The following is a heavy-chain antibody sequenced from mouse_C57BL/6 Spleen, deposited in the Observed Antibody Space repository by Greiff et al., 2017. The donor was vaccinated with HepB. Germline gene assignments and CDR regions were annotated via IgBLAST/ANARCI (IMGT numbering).Heavy chain of an antibody. V-gene: IGHV1-64*01. Sequence: QVQLLQPGAELVKPGASVKLSCKASGYTFTSYWMHWVKQRPGQGLEWIGMIHPNSGSTNYNEKFKSKATLTVDKSSSTAYMQLSSLTSEDSAVYYCARGSTVVATNFDYWGQGTTLTVSS. D-gene: IGHD1-1*01. J-gene: IGHJ2*01. CDR3: ARGSTVVATNFDY. CDR1: GYTFTSYW. CDR2: IHPNSGST.